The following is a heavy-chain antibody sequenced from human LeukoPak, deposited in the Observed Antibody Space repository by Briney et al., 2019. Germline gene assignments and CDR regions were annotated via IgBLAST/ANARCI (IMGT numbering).Heavy chain of an antibody. CDR3: SYCSSTSCLYYYYMDV. D-gene: IGHD2-2*01. V-gene: IGHV4-38-2*02. CDR1: GYSISSGYY. J-gene: IGHJ6*03. Sequence: PSETLSLTCTVSGYSISSGYYRGWIRQPPGKGLEWIGSIYHSGSTYYNPSLKSRVTISVDTSKNQFSLKLSSVTAADTAVYYCSYCSSTSCLYYYYMDVWGKGTTVTVSS. CDR2: IYHSGST.